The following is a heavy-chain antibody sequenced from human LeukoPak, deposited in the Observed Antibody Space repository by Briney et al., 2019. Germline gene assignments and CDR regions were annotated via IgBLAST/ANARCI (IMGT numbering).Heavy chain of an antibody. V-gene: IGHV3-30-3*01. CDR2: ISYDGSNK. D-gene: IGHD2-2*01. Sequence: GRSLRLSCAASGFTFSSYAMHWVRQAPGKGLEWVAVISYDGSNKYYADSVKGRFTISRDNSKNTLYLQMNSLRAEDTAVYYCARGETVPNYAYYGLAVWSQGTTVTVSS. J-gene: IGHJ6*02. CDR1: GFTFSSYA. CDR3: ARGETVPNYAYYGLAV.